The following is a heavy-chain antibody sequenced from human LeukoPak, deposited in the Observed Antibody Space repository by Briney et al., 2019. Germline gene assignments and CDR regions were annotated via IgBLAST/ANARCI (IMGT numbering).Heavy chain of an antibody. CDR2: IYYSGST. J-gene: IGHJ4*02. CDR3: ARHKAVAGAGTDC. CDR1: GGSMSSSSNC. D-gene: IGHD6-13*01. V-gene: IGHV4-39*01. Sequence: SETLSLTCTVSGGSMSSSSNCWGWIRQPPGKGLEWIGSIYYSGSTYYNPSLKSRVTISVDTSRKQFSLKLSSVTAADTAVYYCARHKAVAGAGTDCWGQGTLVIVSS.